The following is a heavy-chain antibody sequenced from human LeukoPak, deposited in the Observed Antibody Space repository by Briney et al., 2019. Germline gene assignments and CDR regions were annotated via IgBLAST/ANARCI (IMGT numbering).Heavy chain of an antibody. CDR3: ARLPGGYAFDY. J-gene: IGHJ4*02. D-gene: IGHD5-12*01. CDR2: ISYSGST. V-gene: IGHV4-59*08. CDR1: GGSFSGYY. Sequence: NPSETLSLTCAVYGGSFSGYYWSWIRQPPGKGLECIGYISYSGSTNYNPSLRSRVTISVDTSKNQFSLKPNSVTAADTAVYYCARLPGGYAFDYWGQGTLVTVSS.